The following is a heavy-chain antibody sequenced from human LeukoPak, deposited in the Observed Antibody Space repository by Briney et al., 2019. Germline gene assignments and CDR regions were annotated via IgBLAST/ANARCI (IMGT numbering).Heavy chain of an antibody. CDR2: INHSGST. CDR3: ARANPQQQLAFDY. V-gene: IGHV4-34*01. D-gene: IGHD6-13*01. J-gene: IGHJ4*02. CDR1: GGSFSGYY. Sequence: SETLSLTCAVYGGSFSGYYWSWIRQPPGKGLEWIGEINHSGSTNYNPSLKSRVTISVDTSKNQFSLKLSSVTAADTVVYYCARANPQQQLAFDYWGQGTLVTVSS.